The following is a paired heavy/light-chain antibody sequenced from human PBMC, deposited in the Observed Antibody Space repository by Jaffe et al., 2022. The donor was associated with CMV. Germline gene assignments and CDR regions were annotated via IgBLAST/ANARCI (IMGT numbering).Light chain of an antibody. V-gene: IGKV3-15*01. J-gene: IGKJ3*01. CDR1: QSVSSN. CDR2: GAS. CDR3: QQYNNWPPEFT. Sequence: EIVMTQSPATLSVSPGERATLSCRASQSVSSNLAWYQQKPGQAPRLLIYGASTRATGIPARFSGSGSGTEFTLTISSLQSEDFAVYYCQQYNNWPPEFTFGPGTKVDIK.
Heavy chain of an antibody. J-gene: IGHJ3*02. V-gene: IGHV3-9*01. Sequence: EVQLVESGGGLVQPGRSLRLSCAASGFTFDDYAMHWVRQAPGKGLEWVSGISWNSGSIGYADSVKGRFTISRDNAKNSLYLQMNSLRAEDTALYYCMGHYDSSGYADAFDIWGQGTMVTVSS. D-gene: IGHD3-22*01. CDR2: ISWNSGSI. CDR3: MGHYDSSGYADAFDI. CDR1: GFTFDDYA.